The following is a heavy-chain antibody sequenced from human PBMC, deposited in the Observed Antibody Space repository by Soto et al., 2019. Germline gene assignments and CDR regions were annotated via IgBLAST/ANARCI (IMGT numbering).Heavy chain of an antibody. V-gene: IGHV3-30*18. J-gene: IGHJ5*02. Sequence: QVQLVESGGGVVQPGRSLRLSCAASGFTFSNYGMHWVRQAPGKGLEWVTVISSDGNNKYYADSVRGRFTISRDNSKKTLFLQMNSLRAEDTAMYYCAKDRPVKARSGSLSSWGQGTLVTVSS. CDR2: ISSDGNNK. CDR1: GFTFSNYG. CDR3: AKDRPVKARSGSLSS. D-gene: IGHD1-26*01.